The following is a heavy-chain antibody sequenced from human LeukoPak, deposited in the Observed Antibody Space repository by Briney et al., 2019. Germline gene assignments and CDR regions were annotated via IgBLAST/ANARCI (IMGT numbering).Heavy chain of an antibody. D-gene: IGHD3-22*01. V-gene: IGHV4-59*08. CDR1: GGSISSYY. CDR2: IYYSGST. Sequence: SETLSLTCTVSGGSISSYYWSWIRQPPGKGLEWIGYIYYSGSTNYNPSLKSRVTISVDTSKNQFSLKLSSVTAADMAVYYCASYDSSGASGYWGQGTLVTVSS. CDR3: ASYDSSGASGY. J-gene: IGHJ4*02.